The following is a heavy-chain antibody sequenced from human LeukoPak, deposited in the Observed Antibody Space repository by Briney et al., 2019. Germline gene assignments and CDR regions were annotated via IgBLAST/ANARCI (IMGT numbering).Heavy chain of an antibody. CDR1: DGSTSTYY. CDR3: ARETHYYYDTSGHYDG. J-gene: IGHJ4*02. D-gene: IGHD3-22*01. V-gene: IGHV4-59*01. CDR2: IYYSGNT. Sequence: KTSETLSLTCTVSDGSTSTYYWNWIRQPPGKGLEWIGYIYYSGNTNYNPSLKSRLTISIDTSKNQFSLTLRSVTAADTAVYYCARETHYYYDTSGHYDGWGQGTLVTVSS.